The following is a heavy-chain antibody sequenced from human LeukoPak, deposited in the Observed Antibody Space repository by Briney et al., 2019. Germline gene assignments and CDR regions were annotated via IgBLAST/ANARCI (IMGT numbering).Heavy chain of an antibody. CDR1: GFTFSNYA. CDR3: ARSYYYDSSHTVDY. D-gene: IGHD3-22*01. CDR2: ISYDGSQK. J-gene: IGHJ4*02. V-gene: IGHV3-30-3*01. Sequence: GRSLRLSCAASGFTFSNYAIHWVRQAPGKGLEWVAGISYDGSQKYYTDSVKGRFTISRDNSKNTLYLQMNSLRAEDTAVYYCARSYYYDSSHTVDYWGQGTLVTVSS.